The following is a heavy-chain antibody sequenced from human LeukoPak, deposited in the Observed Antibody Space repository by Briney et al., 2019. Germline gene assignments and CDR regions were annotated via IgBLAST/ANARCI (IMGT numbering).Heavy chain of an antibody. CDR2: ISGSGGST. Sequence: GGSLRLSCAASGFTFSSYAMSWVRQAPGKGLEWVSAISGSGGSTYYADSVKGRFTISRDNAKNSLYLQMNSLRAEDTAVYYCARLRWELTVPDYYYYMDVWGKGTTVTVSS. D-gene: IGHD1-26*01. CDR1: GFTFSSYA. CDR3: ARLRWELTVPDYYYYMDV. J-gene: IGHJ6*03. V-gene: IGHV3-23*01.